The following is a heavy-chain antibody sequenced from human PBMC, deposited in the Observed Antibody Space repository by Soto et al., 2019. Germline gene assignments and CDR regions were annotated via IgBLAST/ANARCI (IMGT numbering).Heavy chain of an antibody. J-gene: IGHJ4*02. V-gene: IGHV4-34*01. CDR2: INHSGST. D-gene: IGHD3-22*01. CDR1: GGTFSGYY. CDR3: ARKGPKTYYYDSSGRYFDY. Sequence: PSETLSLTCAVYGGTFSGYYCSWIRKPPGKGLEWIGEINHSGSTNYNPSLKSRVTISVDTSKNQFSLKLSSVTAADTAVYYCARKGPKTYYYDSSGRYFDYWAQGTLVTSPQ.